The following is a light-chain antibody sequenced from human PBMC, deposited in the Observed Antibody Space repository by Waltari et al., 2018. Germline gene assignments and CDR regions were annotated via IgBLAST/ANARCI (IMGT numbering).Light chain of an antibody. CDR3: QQYGSSPRT. V-gene: IGKV3-20*01. J-gene: IGKJ1*01. CDR1: QSVSSSY. CDR2: GAS. Sequence: IALTQSPGTLSLSPGDRATLSCRASQSVSSSYLAWYQQKPGQAPRLLIYGASSRATGIPDRFSGSGSGTDFTLTISRLEPEDFAVYYCQQYGSSPRTFGQGTKVEIK.